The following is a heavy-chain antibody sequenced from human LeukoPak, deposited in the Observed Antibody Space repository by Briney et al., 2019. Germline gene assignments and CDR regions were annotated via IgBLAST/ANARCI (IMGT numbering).Heavy chain of an antibody. CDR2: INSDGSST. V-gene: IGHV3-74*01. CDR1: GFTFSSYW. Sequence: GGSLRLSCAASGFTFSSYWMHWVRQAPGKGLVWVSRINSDGSSTSYADSVKGRFTISRDNAKNTLYLQMNSLRAEDTAVYYCARVRSRYFDWPLYYFDYWGQGTLVTVSS. J-gene: IGHJ4*02. D-gene: IGHD3-9*01. CDR3: ARVRSRYFDWPLYYFDY.